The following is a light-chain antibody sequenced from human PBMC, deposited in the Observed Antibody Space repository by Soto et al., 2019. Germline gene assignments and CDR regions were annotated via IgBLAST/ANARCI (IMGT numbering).Light chain of an antibody. J-gene: IGKJ1*01. Sequence: EIVLTQSPGTLSLSPGERATLSCRASQNVDSSYLAWYQQKPGQAPRLLIYGAGSRATGIPDRFSGSGSGTDFTLTITRLDPEDSAMYYCQQYGRTPHTFGQGTKVDIK. CDR1: QNVDSSY. CDR3: QQYGRTPHT. CDR2: GAG. V-gene: IGKV3-20*01.